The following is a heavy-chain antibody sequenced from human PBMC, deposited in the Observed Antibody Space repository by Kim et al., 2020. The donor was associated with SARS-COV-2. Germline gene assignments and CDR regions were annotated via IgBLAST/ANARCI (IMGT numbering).Heavy chain of an antibody. V-gene: IGHV1-69*13. D-gene: IGHD3-10*01. J-gene: IGHJ5*02. CDR1: GGTFSSYA. CDR2: IIPIFGTA. Sequence: SVKVSCKASGGTFSSYAISWVRQAPGQGLEWMGGIIPIFGTANYAQKFQGRVTITADESTSTAYMELSSLRSEDTGVYYCARPRSGSYSSWFDPWGQGTLDTVSS. CDR3: ARPRSGSYSSWFDP.